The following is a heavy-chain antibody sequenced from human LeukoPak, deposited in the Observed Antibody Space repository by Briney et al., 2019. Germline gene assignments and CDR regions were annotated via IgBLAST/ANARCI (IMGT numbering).Heavy chain of an antibody. CDR1: GFTFSSYA. J-gene: IGHJ4*02. V-gene: IGHV3-30-3*01. CDR3: ARDGAYCGGDCYSRSGELDY. Sequence: PGGVPRLSCSAPGFTFSSYAMHLGRPAPGKGVGWVAVISYYGSNKYYADSVKGRFTISRDNSKNTLYLQMNSLRAEDTAVYYCARDGAYCGGDCYSRSGELDYWGQGTLVTVSS. CDR2: ISYYGSNK. D-gene: IGHD2-21*02.